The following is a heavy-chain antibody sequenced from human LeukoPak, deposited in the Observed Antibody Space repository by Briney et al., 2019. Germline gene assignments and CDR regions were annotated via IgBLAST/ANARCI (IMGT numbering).Heavy chain of an antibody. CDR2: IHPNSGDT. J-gene: IGHJ4*02. CDR3: ARDRIAAAGIWAYYFDY. D-gene: IGHD6-13*01. V-gene: IGHV1-2*02. Sequence: TSVKVSCKASGYTFTGYYMHWVRQAPGQGFEWMGCIHPNSGDTNYAQKFQGRVTVTRDTSITTAYMELSRLTSDDTAVYYCARDRIAAAGIWAYYFDYWGQGTLVTVSS. CDR1: GYTFTGYY.